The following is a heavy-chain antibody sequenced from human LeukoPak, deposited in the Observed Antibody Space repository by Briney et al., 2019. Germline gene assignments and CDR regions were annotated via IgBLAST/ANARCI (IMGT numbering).Heavy chain of an antibody. J-gene: IGHJ4*02. CDR3: VRERNNFWSGHHPLFDS. CDR2: INNDGSST. D-gene: IGHD3-3*01. Sequence: GGSLRLSCAASGFIFSDHWMHWVRQAPGKGLVWLSRINNDGSSTIYADSVKGRFTFSRDNAENTLFLEMSSLRVEDTAVYYCVRERNNFWSGHHPLFDSWGQGTLVTVSS. V-gene: IGHV3-74*01. CDR1: GFIFSDHW.